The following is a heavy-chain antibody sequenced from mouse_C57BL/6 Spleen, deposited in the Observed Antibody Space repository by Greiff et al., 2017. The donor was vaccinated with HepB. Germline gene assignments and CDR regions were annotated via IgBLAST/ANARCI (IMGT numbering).Heavy chain of an antibody. Sequence: VKLQESGAELVRPGASVTLSCKASGYTFTDYEMHWVKQTPVHGLEWIGAIDPETGGTAYNQKFKGKAILTADKSSSTAYMELRSLTSEDSAVYYCTREPITTVVAHWYFDVWGTGTTVTVSS. J-gene: IGHJ1*03. CDR2: IDPETGGT. CDR1: GYTFTDYE. CDR3: TREPITTVVAHWYFDV. V-gene: IGHV1-15*01. D-gene: IGHD1-1*01.